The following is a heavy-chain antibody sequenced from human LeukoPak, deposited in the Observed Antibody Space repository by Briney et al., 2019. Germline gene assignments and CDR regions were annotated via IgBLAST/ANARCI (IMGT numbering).Heavy chain of an antibody. J-gene: IGHJ4*02. CDR3: ARVGGGWYYFDY. D-gene: IGHD6-19*01. Sequence: PSETLSLTCTVSGGSISSYYWSWIRQPPGKGLEWIGYIYYSGSTNYNPSLKSRVTISVDTSKNQFSLKLSSVTAADTAVYYCARVGGGWYYFDYWGQGTLVNVSS. CDR1: GGSISSYY. CDR2: IYYSGST. V-gene: IGHV4-59*01.